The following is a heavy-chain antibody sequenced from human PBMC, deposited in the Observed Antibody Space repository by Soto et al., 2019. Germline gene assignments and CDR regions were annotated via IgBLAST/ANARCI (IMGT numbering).Heavy chain of an antibody. CDR1: GFTFSSYG. J-gene: IGHJ4*02. D-gene: IGHD6-19*01. Sequence: QVQLVESGGGVVQPGRSLRLSCAASGFTFSSYGMHWVRQAPGKGLEWVAVIWYDGSNKYYADSVKGRFTISRDNSKNTLYLQMNSLRAEDTAVYYCARDPSVYSSGWYLNFDYWGQGTLVTVSS. CDR2: IWYDGSNK. V-gene: IGHV3-33*01. CDR3: ARDPSVYSSGWYLNFDY.